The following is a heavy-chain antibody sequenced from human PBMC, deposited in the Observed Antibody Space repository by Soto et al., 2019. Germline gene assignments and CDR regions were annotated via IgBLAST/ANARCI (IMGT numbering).Heavy chain of an antibody. J-gene: IGHJ5*02. V-gene: IGHV4-59*01. Sequence: SETLSLTCTVSGGSISSYYWSWIRQPPGKGLEWIGYIYYSGSTNYNPSLKSRVTISVDTSKNQFSLKLSSVTAADTAGDYCAGDGNQGGYYDNWFDPWGQGTLVTVSS. D-gene: IGHD4-17*01. CDR2: IYYSGST. CDR3: AGDGNQGGYYDNWFDP. CDR1: GGSISSYY.